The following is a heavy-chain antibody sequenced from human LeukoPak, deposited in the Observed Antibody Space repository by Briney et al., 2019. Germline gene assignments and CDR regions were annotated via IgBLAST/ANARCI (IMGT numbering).Heavy chain of an antibody. CDR3: ARLTSPYGDYRGNSDAFDI. J-gene: IGHJ3*02. D-gene: IGHD4-17*01. CDR2: ISSPNSHT. V-gene: IGHV3-23*01. CDR1: GFTFSGFA. Sequence: PGGSLRLSCVASGFTFSGFAMIWVRQAPGKGLQWVSAISSPNSHTYYADSVRGRFTISRDNSRNTLYLQMNSLTVEDTAVYYCARLTSPYGDYRGNSDAFDIWGQGTMVTVSS.